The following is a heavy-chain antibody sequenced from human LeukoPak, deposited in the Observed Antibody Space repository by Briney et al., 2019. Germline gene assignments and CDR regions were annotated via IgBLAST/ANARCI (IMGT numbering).Heavy chain of an antibody. D-gene: IGHD2/OR15-2a*01. CDR1: GLNFSSYS. V-gene: IGHV3-48*04. CDR2: ISRSIDTI. Sequence: GGSLRLSCAASGLNFSSYSMNWVRQAPGRGLEWVSYISRSIDTIYYADSVEGRFTISRDNSENSLYLQMTSLRAEDTAVYYCATGDPTRAFLGYWGQGTLVVVSS. J-gene: IGHJ4*02. CDR3: ATGDPTRAFLGY.